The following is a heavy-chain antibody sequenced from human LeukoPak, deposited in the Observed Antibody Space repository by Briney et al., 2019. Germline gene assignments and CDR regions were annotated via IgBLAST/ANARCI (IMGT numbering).Heavy chain of an antibody. CDR2: IYYSGST. V-gene: IGHV4-61*05. CDR3: ARATYYYDSRGKYYYMDV. CDR1: GGSISSSNYY. J-gene: IGHJ6*03. Sequence: PSETLSLNCTVSGGSISSSNYYWGWIRQPPGKGLEWIGYIYYSGSTNYNPSLKSRVTISVDTSKNQFSLKLSSVTAADTAVYYCARATYYYDSRGKYYYMDVWGKGTTVTVSS. D-gene: IGHD3-22*01.